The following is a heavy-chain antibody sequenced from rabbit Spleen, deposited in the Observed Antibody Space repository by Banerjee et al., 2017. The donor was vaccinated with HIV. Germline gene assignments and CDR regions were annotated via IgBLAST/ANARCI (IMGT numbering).Heavy chain of an antibody. J-gene: IGHJ6*01. Sequence: QSLEESGGGLVQPEGSLTLTCTASGFSFSSSYYMCWVRQAPGKGLEWIGRINTGSGSTDYASWAKGRFTISKTSSTTVTLQMTSLTAADTATYFCARDAGGTLGYAMDLWGPGTLVTVS. V-gene: IGHV1S40*01. D-gene: IGHD4-2*01. CDR1: GFSFSSSYY. CDR3: ARDAGGTLGYAMDL. CDR2: INTGSGST.